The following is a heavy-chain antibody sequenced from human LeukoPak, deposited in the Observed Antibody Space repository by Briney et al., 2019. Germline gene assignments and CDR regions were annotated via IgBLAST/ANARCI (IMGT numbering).Heavy chain of an antibody. CDR3: ARDGGFGELVT. CDR1: GGSISNYY. CDR2: IYYSRST. Sequence: SETLSLTCTVSGGSISNYYWSWIRQPPGKGLEWIGYIYYSRSTKYNPSLKSRVTTSVDTSKNQFSLNLTSVTAADTAVYYCARDGGFGELVTWGQGTLVTVSS. J-gene: IGHJ4*02. V-gene: IGHV4-59*01. D-gene: IGHD3-10*01.